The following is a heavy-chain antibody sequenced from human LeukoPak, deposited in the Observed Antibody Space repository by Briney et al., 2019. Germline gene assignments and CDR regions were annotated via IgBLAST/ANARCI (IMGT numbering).Heavy chain of an antibody. J-gene: IGHJ4*02. CDR3: TRYNNDHFDY. CDR2: IAYDGSRA. D-gene: IGHD1-14*01. V-gene: IGHV3-33*01. CDR1: GFTFGGYG. Sequence: GGSLRLSCAGSGFTFGGYGMHWFRQTPGKGLEWVAVIAYDGSRAFYADSVKGRFTIPRDNSKNTMSVQMDDLRAEDTAVYYCTRYNNDHFDYWGQGTLVTVSS.